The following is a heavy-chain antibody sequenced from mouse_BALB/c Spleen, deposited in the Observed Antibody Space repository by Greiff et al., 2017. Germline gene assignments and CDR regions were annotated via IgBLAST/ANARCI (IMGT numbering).Heavy chain of an antibody. V-gene: IGHV2-6-7*01. J-gene: IGHJ1*01. CDR2: IWGDGST. Sequence: VMLVESGPGLVAPSQSLSITCTVSGFSLTGYGVNWVRQPPGKGLEWLGMIWGDGSTDYNSALKSRLSISKDNSKSQVFLKMNSLQTDDTARYYCARAPETNDGYLSFDVWGAGTTVTVSS. CDR1: GFSLTGYG. D-gene: IGHD2-3*01. CDR3: ARAPETNDGYLSFDV.